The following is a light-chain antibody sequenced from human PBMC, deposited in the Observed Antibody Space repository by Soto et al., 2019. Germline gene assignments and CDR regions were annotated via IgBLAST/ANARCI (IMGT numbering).Light chain of an antibody. CDR3: QQRSSWT. Sequence: EIVLTQSPATLSLSPGERATLSCRASQSVSSFLGWYQQKPGQAPRLLIYDASNRATGIPARFSGSGSGTDFTLTISSLEPEYFAVYYCQQRSSWTFGQGTKVDIK. CDR1: QSVSSF. CDR2: DAS. J-gene: IGKJ1*01. V-gene: IGKV3-11*01.